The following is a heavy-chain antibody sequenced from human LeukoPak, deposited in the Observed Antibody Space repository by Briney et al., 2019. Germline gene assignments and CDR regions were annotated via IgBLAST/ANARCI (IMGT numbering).Heavy chain of an antibody. D-gene: IGHD3-10*01. CDR2: ITGSGGST. Sequence: GGSLRLSCAPSGFTFDNFAITWVRQAPGKGLEWVSEITGSGGSTYCADSVKGRFTISRDNSKNTLYLQMNSLRAEDTAIYYCARELFDFDYWGQGTLVTVSS. CDR3: ARELFDFDY. J-gene: IGHJ4*02. CDR1: GFTFDNFA. V-gene: IGHV3-23*01.